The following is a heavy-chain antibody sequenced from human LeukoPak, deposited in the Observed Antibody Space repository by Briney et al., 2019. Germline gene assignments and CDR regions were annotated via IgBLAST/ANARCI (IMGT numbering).Heavy chain of an antibody. V-gene: IGHV4-59*12. D-gene: IGHD6-13*01. CDR1: GGSISSYY. CDR3: ARDGEALRIAAAGRGVRGFDY. CDR2: IYYSGST. J-gene: IGHJ4*02. Sequence: PSETLSLTCTVSGGSISSYYWSWIRQPPGKGLEWIGYIYYSGSTNYNPSLKSRVTISVDKSKNQFSLKLSSVTAADTAVYYCARDGEALRIAAAGRGVRGFDYWGQGTLVTVSS.